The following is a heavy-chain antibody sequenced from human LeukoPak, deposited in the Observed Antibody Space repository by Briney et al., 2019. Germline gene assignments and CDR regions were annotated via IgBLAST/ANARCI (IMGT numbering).Heavy chain of an antibody. CDR1: VFTFRTYG. Sequence: GGSLRLSCAASVFTFRTYGMNWVRQAPGKGLEWVSSISSSSSYIYYADSVKGRFTISRDNAKNSLYLQLNSLRAEDTAVYYCARVGCSSTNCYDFDYWGQGTLVTVSS. V-gene: IGHV3-21*01. CDR2: ISSSSSYI. D-gene: IGHD2-2*01. CDR3: ARVGCSSTNCYDFDY. J-gene: IGHJ4*02.